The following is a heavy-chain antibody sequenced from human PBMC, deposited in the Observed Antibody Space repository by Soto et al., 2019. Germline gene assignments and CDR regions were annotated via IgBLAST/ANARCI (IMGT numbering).Heavy chain of an antibody. V-gene: IGHV3-7*01. D-gene: IGHD4-17*01. CDR1: GFTFSSYW. J-gene: IGHJ4*02. CDR2: IKQDGSEK. Sequence: EVQLVESGGGLVQPGGSLRLSCAASGFTFSSYWMSWVRQAPGKGLEWVANIKQDGSEKYYVDSVKGRFTISRDNAKNSLYLQMNSLRAEDTAVYYCARDKETRETTVTRFWGQGTLVTVSS. CDR3: ARDKETRETTVTRF.